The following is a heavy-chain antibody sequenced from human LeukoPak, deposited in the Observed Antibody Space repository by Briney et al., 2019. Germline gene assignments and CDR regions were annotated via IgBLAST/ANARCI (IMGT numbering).Heavy chain of an antibody. Sequence: GGSLRLSCAASGFTFSSYWMSWVRQAPGKGLELVANIKHDGSETFYLDSVKGRFTVSRDNAKNSLFLHMNDLRAEDTGVYYCARAYYWGQGTLVTVSS. CDR3: ARAYY. V-gene: IGHV3-7*01. CDR1: GFTFSSYW. J-gene: IGHJ4*02. CDR2: IKHDGSET.